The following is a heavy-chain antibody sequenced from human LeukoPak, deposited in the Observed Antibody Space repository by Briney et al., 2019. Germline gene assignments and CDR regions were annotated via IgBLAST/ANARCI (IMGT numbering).Heavy chain of an antibody. CDR3: ARENSPGYYYGSGSYYNGDLGWFDP. CDR1: GFTVSSNY. Sequence: PGGSLRLSCAASGFTVSSNYMSWVRQAPGKGLEWVSLIYSGGSTYYADSVKGRFTISRDNSKNMLYLQMNSLRAEDTAVYYCARENSPGYYYGSGSYYNGDLGWFDPWGQGTLVTVSS. CDR2: IYSGGST. V-gene: IGHV3-66*01. J-gene: IGHJ5*02. D-gene: IGHD3-10*01.